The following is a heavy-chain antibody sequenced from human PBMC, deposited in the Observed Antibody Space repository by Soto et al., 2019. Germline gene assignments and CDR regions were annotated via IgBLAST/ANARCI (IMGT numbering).Heavy chain of an antibody. J-gene: IGHJ4*02. V-gene: IGHV4-31*03. CDR3: STGILV. D-gene: IGHD3-10*01. CDR2: ISYGGST. CDR1: GGSINSGGYC. Sequence: QVQLQESGPGLVKPSQTLSLTCTVSGGSINSGGYCWSWIRQHPGKGLDWIGCISYGGSTSYNPSLKSRVTISVDTSMNQFSLKLTSLTAADTAVYYCSTGILVWGQGALITVSS.